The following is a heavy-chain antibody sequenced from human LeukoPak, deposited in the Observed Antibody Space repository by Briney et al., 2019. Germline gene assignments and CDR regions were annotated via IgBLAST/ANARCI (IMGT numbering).Heavy chain of an antibody. D-gene: IGHD6-13*01. CDR1: GFLFSGFW. J-gene: IGHJ5*02. V-gene: IGHV3-74*01. CDR3: ARDFIGAGWFDP. CDR2: IDYDGSAT. Sequence: GSLRLSCAASGFLFSGFWMNWVRQAPGKGLAWVAGIDYDGSATNYADSVKGRFTISRDNAKNSLYLQMNSLRAEDTAVYYCARDFIGAGWFDPWGQGTLVTVSS.